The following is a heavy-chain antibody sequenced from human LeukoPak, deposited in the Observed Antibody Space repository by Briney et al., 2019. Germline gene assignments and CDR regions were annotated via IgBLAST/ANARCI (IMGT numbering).Heavy chain of an antibody. CDR1: GYTLTELS. Sequence: ASVTVSCKVSGYTLTELSMHWVRQAPGKGLEWMGGFDPEDGETIYAQKFQGRVTMTEDTSTDTAYMELSSLRSEDTAVYYCATDPPLTAYYYGMDVWGQGTTVTVSS. J-gene: IGHJ6*02. D-gene: IGHD3-9*01. CDR2: FDPEDGET. V-gene: IGHV1-24*01. CDR3: ATDPPLTAYYYGMDV.